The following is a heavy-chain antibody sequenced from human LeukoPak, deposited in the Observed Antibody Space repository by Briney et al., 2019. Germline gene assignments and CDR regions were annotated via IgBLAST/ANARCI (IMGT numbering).Heavy chain of an antibody. D-gene: IGHD1-1*01. CDR2: INPNTGGT. V-gene: IGHV1-2*02. J-gene: IGHJ6*03. CDR3: ARAHWTDYYYYYYMDV. Sequence: GASVKVSCKASGYTFTGYYMHWVRQAPGQGLEWMGWINPNTGGTKYAQKFQGRVTMTRDTSISTAYMELSRLRSDDTAVYYCARAHWTDYYYYYYMDVWGKGTTVTISS. CDR1: GYTFTGYY.